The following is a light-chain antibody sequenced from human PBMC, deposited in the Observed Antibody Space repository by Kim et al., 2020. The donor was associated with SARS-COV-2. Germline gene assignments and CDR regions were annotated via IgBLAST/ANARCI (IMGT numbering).Light chain of an antibody. J-gene: IGKJ1*01. Sequence: EIVMTQSPATLSVSPGERATLSCRASQSVSSYLAWYQQKPGQTPRLLIYGASTRASGIPARFSGSGSGTEFALTISSLQSEDFAVYYCQKYNNWPPWTFGQGTKVDIK. V-gene: IGKV3-15*01. CDR2: GAS. CDR1: QSVSSY. CDR3: QKYNNWPPWT.